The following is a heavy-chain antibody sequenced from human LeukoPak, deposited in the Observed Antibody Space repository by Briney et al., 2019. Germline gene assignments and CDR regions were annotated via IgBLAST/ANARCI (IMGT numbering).Heavy chain of an antibody. CDR1: GFAFSSYG. D-gene: IGHD6-13*01. J-gene: IGHJ3*02. CDR2: ISYDGSNK. V-gene: IGHV3-30*18. Sequence: GGSLRLSCAASGFAFSSYGMHWVRQAPGKGLEWVAVISYDGSNKYYADSVKGRFTISRDNSKNTLYLQMNSLRAEDTAVYYCAKDHGGIAIWGQGTMVTVSS. CDR3: AKDHGGIAI.